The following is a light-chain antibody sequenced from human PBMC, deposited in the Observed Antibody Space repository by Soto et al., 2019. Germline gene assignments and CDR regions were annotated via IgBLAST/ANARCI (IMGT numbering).Light chain of an antibody. CDR3: QQSYSVPLT. V-gene: IGKV1-39*01. Sequence: DIQMTQSPSSLSASVGDRVTITCRSSQNILTYLNWYQQRPGEAPRFLIYAASNLQDGVPSRFSGSESGTEFTLTISSLQPEXFATYYCQQSYSVPLTFGQGTKLEMK. CDR2: AAS. J-gene: IGKJ2*01. CDR1: QNILTY.